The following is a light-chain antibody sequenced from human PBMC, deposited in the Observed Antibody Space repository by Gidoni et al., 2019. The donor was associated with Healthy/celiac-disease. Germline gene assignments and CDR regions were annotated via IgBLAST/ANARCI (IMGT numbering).Light chain of an antibody. Sequence: SSELTQDPAVSVALGQTVRITCQGDSLRSYYASWYQQKPGQAPVLVIYGKNNRPSGIPDRFSGSSSGNTASLTITGAQAEDEADYYCNSRDSSGNHPFGGGTKLTVX. CDR1: SLRSYY. CDR3: NSRDSSGNHP. V-gene: IGLV3-19*01. CDR2: GKN. J-gene: IGLJ3*02.